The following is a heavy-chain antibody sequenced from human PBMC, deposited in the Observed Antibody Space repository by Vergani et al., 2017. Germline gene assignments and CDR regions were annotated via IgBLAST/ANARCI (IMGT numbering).Heavy chain of an antibody. CDR3: ARDLFRGAIAAAGPFDY. D-gene: IGHD6-13*01. CDR2: IIPIFGTA. V-gene: IGHV1-69*01. J-gene: IGHJ4*02. Sequence: QVQLVQSGAEVKKPGSSVKVSCKASGGTFSSYAISWVRQAPGQGLEWMGGIIPIFGTANYAQKFQGRVTITADESTSTAYMELSSLRSEDTAVYYCARDLFRGAIAAAGPFDYWGQGTLVTVSS. CDR1: GGTFSSYA.